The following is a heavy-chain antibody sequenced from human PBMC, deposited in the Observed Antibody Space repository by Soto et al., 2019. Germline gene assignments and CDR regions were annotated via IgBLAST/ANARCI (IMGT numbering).Heavy chain of an antibody. CDR3: ERRPRSYGSGCYYIRYYYYGMAF. CDR2: INHSGST. J-gene: IGHJ6*02. D-gene: IGHD3-10*01. Sequence: PSETLSLTCAVYGGSFSGYYWSWIRQPPGKGLEWIGEINHSGSTNYNPSLKSRVTISVDTSKNQFSLKLSSVTAADTAVYYCERRPRSYGSGCYYIRYYYYGMAFCGQGTTVTVSS. CDR1: GGSFSGYY. V-gene: IGHV4-34*01.